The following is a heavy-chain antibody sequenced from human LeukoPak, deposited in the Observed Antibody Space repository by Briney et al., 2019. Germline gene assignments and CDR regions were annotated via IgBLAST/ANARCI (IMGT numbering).Heavy chain of an antibody. D-gene: IGHD6-13*01. J-gene: IGHJ4*02. CDR3: ARNRDLAAADY. CDR2: IYTSGST. Sequence: SQTLSLTCTVSGGSISSGSYYWSWIRQPAGKGLEWIGRIYTSGSTNYNPSLKSRVTISVDTSKNQFSLELSSVTAADTAVYYCARNRDLAAADYWGQGTLVTVSS. V-gene: IGHV4-61*02. CDR1: GGSISSGSYY.